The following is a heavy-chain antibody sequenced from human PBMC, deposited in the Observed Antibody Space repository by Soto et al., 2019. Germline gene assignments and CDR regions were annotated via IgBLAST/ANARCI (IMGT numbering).Heavy chain of an antibody. CDR3: ARGFWEDV. V-gene: IGHV1-3*01. CDR2: INASNGNT. J-gene: IGHJ6*02. Sequence: ASLKVSCKASGYTFTSYYIHWVRQAPGQRLEWMGWINASNGNTKYAQKFQGRVTITRDTSASTAYMELSSLRSEDTAVYYCARGFWEDVWGQGTTVTVSS. D-gene: IGHD3-3*01. CDR1: GYTFTSYY.